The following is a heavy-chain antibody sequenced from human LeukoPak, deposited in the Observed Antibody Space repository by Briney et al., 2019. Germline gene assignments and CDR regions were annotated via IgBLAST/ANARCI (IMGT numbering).Heavy chain of an antibody. CDR2: IAWNSGTK. J-gene: IGHJ2*01. V-gene: IGHV3-9*01. CDR3: AKASSHWYFDL. CDR1: GFTFSDYA. Sequence: TGGSLRLSCATSGFTFSDYAMHWVRQAPGKGLEWVASIAWNSGTKDYADSVKGRYTISRDNSAKSLFLQMNTLRPDDTALYFCAKASSHWYFDLWGRGTLVIVSS.